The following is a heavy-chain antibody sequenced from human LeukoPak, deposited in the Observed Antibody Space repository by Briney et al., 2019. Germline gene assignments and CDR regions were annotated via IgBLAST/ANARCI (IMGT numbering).Heavy chain of an antibody. Sequence: GESLKISCKGSGYSFTSYWIGWVRQMPGKGLEWMGIIYPGDSDTRYSPPFQGQVTISADKSISTAYLQWSSLKASDTGMYYCATVRTYGDYAMNYWGQGTLVTVSS. J-gene: IGHJ4*02. CDR1: GYSFTSYW. D-gene: IGHD4-17*01. CDR3: ATVRTYGDYAMNY. CDR2: IYPGDSDT. V-gene: IGHV5-51*01.